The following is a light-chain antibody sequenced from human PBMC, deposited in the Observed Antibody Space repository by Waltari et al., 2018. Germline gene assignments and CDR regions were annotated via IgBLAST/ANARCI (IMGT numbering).Light chain of an antibody. V-gene: IGLV1-47*01. CDR1: SSNLGSNS. CDR2: KNN. J-gene: IGLJ2*01. CDR3: AAWDDSLSGVV. Sequence: QSVLTQPPSASGTPGQGVTLPCPGRSSNLGSNSVYWYQQLPGTAPKLLICKNNQRPSGVPDRFSGSRSGTSASLAISGLRSEDEADYYCAAWDDSLSGVVFGGGTKLTVL.